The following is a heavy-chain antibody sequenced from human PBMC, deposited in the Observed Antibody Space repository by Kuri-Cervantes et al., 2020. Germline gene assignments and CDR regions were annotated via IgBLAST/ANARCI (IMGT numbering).Heavy chain of an antibody. CDR1: GFTFSSYA. CDR3: ARDRGDLREYDY. J-gene: IGHJ4*02. D-gene: IGHD3-10*01. Sequence: GGSLRLSCAASGFTFSSYAMHWVRQAPGKGLEWVAVISYDGSNKYYADSVKGRFTISRDNSKNTLYLQMNSLRAEGTAVYYCARDRGDLREYDYWGQGTLVTVSS. V-gene: IGHV3-30-3*01. CDR2: ISYDGSNK.